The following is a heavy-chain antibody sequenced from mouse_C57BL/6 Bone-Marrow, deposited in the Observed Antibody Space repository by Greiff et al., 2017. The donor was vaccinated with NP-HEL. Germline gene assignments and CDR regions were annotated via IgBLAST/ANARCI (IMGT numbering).Heavy chain of an antibody. CDR3: TRDSPYYYGSHYFDY. CDR2: ISSGGDYI. V-gene: IGHV5-9-1*02. J-gene: IGHJ2*01. D-gene: IGHD1-1*01. CDR1: GFTFSSYA. Sequence: EVQGVESGEGLVKPGGSLKLSCAASGFTFSSYAMSWVRQTPEKRLEWVAYISSGGDYIYYADTVKGRFTISRDNARNTLYLQMSSLKSEDTAMYYCTRDSPYYYGSHYFDYWGQGTTLTVSS.